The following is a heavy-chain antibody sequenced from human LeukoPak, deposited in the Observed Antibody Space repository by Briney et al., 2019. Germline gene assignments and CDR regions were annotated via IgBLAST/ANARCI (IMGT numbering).Heavy chain of an antibody. CDR2: IIPIFGTA. J-gene: IGHJ4*02. Sequence: SVKVSCKASGYTFTSYDINWVRQATGQGLEWMGGIIPIFGTANYAQKFQGRVTITTDESTSTAYMELSSLRSEDTAVYYCARTFYYYDSSGYYSYYFDYWGQGTLVTVSS. D-gene: IGHD3-22*01. CDR1: GYTFTSYD. CDR3: ARTFYYYDSSGYYSYYFDY. V-gene: IGHV1-69*05.